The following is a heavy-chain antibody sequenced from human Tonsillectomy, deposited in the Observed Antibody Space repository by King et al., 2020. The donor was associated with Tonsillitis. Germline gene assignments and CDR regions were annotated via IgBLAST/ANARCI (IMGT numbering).Heavy chain of an antibody. V-gene: IGHV3-23*04. CDR2: ISGSGGST. CDR1: GFTFSSYA. J-gene: IGHJ4*02. D-gene: IGHD2-2*01. Sequence: VQLVESGGGLVQPGGSLRLSCAASGFTFSSYAMSWVRQAPGKGLEWVSAISGSGGSTYYADSVKGRFTISRDNSKNTLYLQMNSLRAEDTAVYYCAKGGSSSTSCYYDCDYWGQGTLVTVSS. CDR3: AKGGSSSTSCYYDCDY.